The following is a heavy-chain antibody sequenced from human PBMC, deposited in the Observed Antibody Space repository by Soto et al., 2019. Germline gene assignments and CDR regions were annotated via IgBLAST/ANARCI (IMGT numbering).Heavy chain of an antibody. CDR1: GFTFSSYG. D-gene: IGHD2-15*01. Sequence: QVQLVESGGGVVQPGRSLRLSCAASGFTFSSYGMHWVRQAPGKGLEWVAVISYDGSNKYYADSVKGRFTISRDNSKNTLYLKMNSLRAEDTAVYYCAKDGVVAHFDYWGQGTLVTVSS. J-gene: IGHJ4*02. V-gene: IGHV3-30*18. CDR2: ISYDGSNK. CDR3: AKDGVVAHFDY.